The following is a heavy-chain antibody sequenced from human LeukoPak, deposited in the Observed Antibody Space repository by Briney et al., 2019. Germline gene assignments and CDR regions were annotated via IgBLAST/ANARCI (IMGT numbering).Heavy chain of an antibody. D-gene: IGHD3-3*01. Sequence: AGGSLRLSCAASGFTFDDYAMHWVRQAPGKGLEWVSGISGNSGSIGYADSVKGRFTISRDNAKNSLYLQMNSLRAEDTALYYCAIDLQESYYDFWSGPSDSWGKGTLVTVSS. CDR2: ISGNSGSI. CDR3: AIDLQESYYDFWSGPSDS. CDR1: GFTFDDYA. J-gene: IGHJ4*02. V-gene: IGHV3-9*01.